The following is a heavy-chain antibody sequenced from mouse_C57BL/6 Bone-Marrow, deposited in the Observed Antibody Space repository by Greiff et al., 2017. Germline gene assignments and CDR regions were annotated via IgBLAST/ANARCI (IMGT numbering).Heavy chain of an antibody. D-gene: IGHD1-1*01. CDR2: FYPGSGSI. J-gene: IGHJ4*01. V-gene: IGHV1-62-2*01. CDR3: ARHDPPYYGSSYYAMDY. Sequence: VQLQQSGAELVKPGASVKLSCKASGYTFTEYTIHWVKQRSGQGLEWIGWFYPGSGSIKYNEKFKDKATLTADKSSSTVYMELSRLTSEDSAVYFCARHDPPYYGSSYYAMDYWGQGTSVTVSS. CDR1: GYTFTEYT.